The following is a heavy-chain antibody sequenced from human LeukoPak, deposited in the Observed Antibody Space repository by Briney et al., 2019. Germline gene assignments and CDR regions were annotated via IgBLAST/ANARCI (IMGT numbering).Heavy chain of an antibody. V-gene: IGHV3-49*04. J-gene: IGHJ4*02. CDR2: IRSKAYGGTT. D-gene: IGHD5-12*01. CDR3: TRDKRESSGYDWTGALIALVPTMENDY. CDR1: GFTFSSYS. Sequence: GGSLRLSCAASGFTFSSYSMNWVRQAPGKGLEWVGSIRSKAYGGTTEYAASVKGRFTISRDDSKSIAYLQMNSLKTEDTAVYYCTRDKRESSGYDWTGALIALVPTMENDYWGQGTLVTVSS.